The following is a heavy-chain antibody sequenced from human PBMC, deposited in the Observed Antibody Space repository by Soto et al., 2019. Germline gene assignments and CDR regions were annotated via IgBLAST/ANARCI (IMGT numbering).Heavy chain of an antibody. D-gene: IGHD2-15*01. CDR1: GGSISSSSYY. Sequence: SETLSLTCTVSGGSISSSSYYWGWIRQPPGKGLEWIGSIYYSGSTYYNPSLKSRVTISVDTSKNQFSLKLSSVTAADTAVYYCVHCSGGSCYSGAFDIWGQGTMVTVSS. CDR3: VHCSGGSCYSGAFDI. V-gene: IGHV4-39*01. CDR2: IYYSGST. J-gene: IGHJ3*02.